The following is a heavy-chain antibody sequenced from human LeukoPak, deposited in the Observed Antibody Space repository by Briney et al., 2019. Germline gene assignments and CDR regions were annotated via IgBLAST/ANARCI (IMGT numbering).Heavy chain of an antibody. J-gene: IGHJ4*02. CDR1: GGSFSGYY. Sequence: SETLSLTCAVYGGSFSGYYWSWLRQPPGKGLEWIGEINLSGSTNYNPSLKSRVTISVDTSKNQFSLRLSSVTAADTAVYYCARVYSDYWGQGTLVTVSS. V-gene: IGHV4-34*01. CDR3: ARVYSDY. CDR2: INLSGST. D-gene: IGHD5-18*01.